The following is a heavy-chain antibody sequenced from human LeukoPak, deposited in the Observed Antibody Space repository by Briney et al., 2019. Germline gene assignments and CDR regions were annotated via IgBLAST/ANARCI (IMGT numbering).Heavy chain of an antibody. J-gene: IGHJ3*02. CDR2: IYYSGST. CDR3: AREGAFDI. Sequence: SETLSLTCTVSGGSISSSRYFWGWIRQPPGKGLEWIGSIYYSGSTYYNPSLKSRVAISVDTSKNQFSLKLSSVTAADTAVYYCAREGAFDIWGQGTMVTVSS. CDR1: GGSISSSRYF. V-gene: IGHV4-39*07.